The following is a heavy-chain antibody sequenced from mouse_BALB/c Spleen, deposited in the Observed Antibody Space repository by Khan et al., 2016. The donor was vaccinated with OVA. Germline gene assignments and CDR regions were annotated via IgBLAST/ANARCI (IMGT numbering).Heavy chain of an antibody. CDR1: GFSLTSYG. CDR2: IWAGGST. D-gene: IGHD1-3*01. Sequence: QVQLKQSGPGLVAPSPSLSITCTVSGFSLTSYGVHWVRQPPGQGLEWMGVIWAGGSTNYNSALMSSLTISKDNTKGQVFLKVDSLQTDDTAMYYCSRLEDIWGQGTTLTVSS. J-gene: IGHJ2*01. V-gene: IGHV2-9*02. CDR3: SRLEDI.